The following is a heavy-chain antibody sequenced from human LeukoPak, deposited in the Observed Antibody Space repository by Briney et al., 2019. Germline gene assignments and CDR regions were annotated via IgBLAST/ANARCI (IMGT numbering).Heavy chain of an antibody. CDR1: GGSISSYY. J-gene: IGHJ4*02. Sequence: PSGTLSLTCTVSGGSISSYYWSWIRQPPGKGLEWIGYIYYSGSTNYNPSLKSRVTISVDTSKNQFSLKLSSVTAADTAVYYCARPRIAAAGGFDYWGQGTLVTVSS. CDR3: ARPRIAAAGGFDY. D-gene: IGHD6-13*01. V-gene: IGHV4-59*12. CDR2: IYYSGST.